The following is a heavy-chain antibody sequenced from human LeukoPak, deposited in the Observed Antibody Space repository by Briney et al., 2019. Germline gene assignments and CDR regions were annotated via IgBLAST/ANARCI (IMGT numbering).Heavy chain of an antibody. Sequence: PGGSLRLSCAASGFTFSSYAMHWVRQAPGKGLEWVAVISYDGSNKYADPVKGRFTISRDNSKNTLYLQMNSLRAEDTAVYYCARVNARSWGQGTLVTVSS. CDR3: ARVNARS. CDR2: ISYDGSNK. V-gene: IGHV3-30*04. D-gene: IGHD1-1*01. CDR1: GFTFSSYA. J-gene: IGHJ5*02.